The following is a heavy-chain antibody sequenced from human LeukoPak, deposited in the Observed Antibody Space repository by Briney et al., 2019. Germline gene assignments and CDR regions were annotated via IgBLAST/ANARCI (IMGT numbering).Heavy chain of an antibody. V-gene: IGHV4-59*08. J-gene: IGHJ6*02. D-gene: IGHD1-26*01. Sequence: KSSETLSLTCTVSGGSISSYYWSWIRQPPGKGLEWIGYIYYSGSTNYNPSLKSRVTISVDTSKNQFSLKLSSVTAADTAVYYCASLRASTIGAHYAMDVWGQGTTVTVSS. CDR3: ASLRASTIGAHYAMDV. CDR2: IYYSGST. CDR1: GGSISSYY.